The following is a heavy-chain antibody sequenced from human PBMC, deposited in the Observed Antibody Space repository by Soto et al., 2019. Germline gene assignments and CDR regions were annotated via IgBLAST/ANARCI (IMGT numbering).Heavy chain of an antibody. CDR3: ARDPYDILTGYSFDY. J-gene: IGHJ4*02. V-gene: IGHV1-18*04. Sequence: QVQLVQSGTEVKKPGASVKVSCKASGYTFTSYGISWVRQAPGQGLEWMGWISAYNGNTNYAQKLQGRVTMTTDTSTSTAYMELSSLRSEDTAVYYCARDPYDILTGYSFDYWGQGTLVTVSS. CDR1: GYTFTSYG. D-gene: IGHD3-9*01. CDR2: ISAYNGNT.